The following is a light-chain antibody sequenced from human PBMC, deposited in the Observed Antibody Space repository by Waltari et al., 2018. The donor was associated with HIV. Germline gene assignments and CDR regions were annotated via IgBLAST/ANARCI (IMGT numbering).Light chain of an antibody. V-gene: IGLV1-44*01. CDR2: NTD. CDR3: AAWDDRLNAYV. CDR1: ISNVGSTT. J-gene: IGLJ1*01. Sequence: QSVLTQPPSSSGTPGQRVTISCSGSISNVGSTTVNWYQQVPGAAPKLLILNTDERPSWVPDRFSGSKSGTSASLAISGLQSEDEADYYCAAWDDRLNAYVFGTGTTVTVL.